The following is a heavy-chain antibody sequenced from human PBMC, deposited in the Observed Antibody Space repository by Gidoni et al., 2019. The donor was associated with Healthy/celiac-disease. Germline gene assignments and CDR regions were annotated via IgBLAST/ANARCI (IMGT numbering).Heavy chain of an antibody. D-gene: IGHD5-18*01. CDR2: IWYDGSNK. V-gene: IGHV3-33*01. Sequence: QVQLVESGGGVVQPGRSLRLSCAASGFTLRSDGMHGVRQAQGKGLEWVAVIWYDGSNKYYADSVKGRFTISRDNSKHTLYLQMNSLRAEDTAVYYCARDVGYSYGYYYYGMDVWGQGTTVTVSS. J-gene: IGHJ6*02. CDR1: GFTLRSDG. CDR3: ARDVGYSYGYYYYGMDV.